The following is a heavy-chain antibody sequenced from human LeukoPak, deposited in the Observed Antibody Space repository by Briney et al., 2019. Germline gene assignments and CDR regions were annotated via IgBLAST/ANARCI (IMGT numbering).Heavy chain of an antibody. CDR3: AGGLVEKGSSKSAPFDS. CDR2: INTSGST. Sequence: SETLSLTCAVSGGSFSGYYWSWFRQPAGKGLEWIGGINTSGSTNYNPSLKSRVTISVDTSKNQFSLKLSSVSAADTALYFFAGGLVEKGSSKSAPFDSWGQGTLVTVSS. V-gene: IGHV4-34*01. D-gene: IGHD6-13*01. CDR1: GGSFSGYY. J-gene: IGHJ4*02.